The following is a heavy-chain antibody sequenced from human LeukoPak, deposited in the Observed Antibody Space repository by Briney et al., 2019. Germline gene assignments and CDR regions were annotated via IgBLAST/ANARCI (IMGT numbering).Heavy chain of an antibody. CDR1: GGSISSGGYY. Sequence: SETLSLTCTVSGGSISSGGYYWSWIRQHPGKGLEWIGYIYYSGSTYYNPSLKSRVTISVDTSKKQFSLKLSSVTAADTAVYYCARFSSGWYSGDYWGQGTLVTVSS. CDR3: ARFSSGWYSGDY. D-gene: IGHD6-19*01. J-gene: IGHJ4*02. CDR2: IYYSGST. V-gene: IGHV4-31*03.